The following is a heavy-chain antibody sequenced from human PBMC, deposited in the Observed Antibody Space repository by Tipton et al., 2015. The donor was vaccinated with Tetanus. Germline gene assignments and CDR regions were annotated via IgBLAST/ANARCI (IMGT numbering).Heavy chain of an antibody. D-gene: IGHD3-9*01. CDR1: GGSISSYY. V-gene: IGHV4-59*01. CDR3: ARVGGYYDILTGYRYYGMDV. CDR2: IYYSGST. Sequence: TLSLTCTVSGGSISSYYWSWIRQPPGKGLEWIGYIYYSGSTNYNPSLKSRVTISVDTSKNQFSLKLSSVTAADTAVYYCARVGGYYDILTGYRYYGMDVWGQGTTVTVPS. J-gene: IGHJ6*02.